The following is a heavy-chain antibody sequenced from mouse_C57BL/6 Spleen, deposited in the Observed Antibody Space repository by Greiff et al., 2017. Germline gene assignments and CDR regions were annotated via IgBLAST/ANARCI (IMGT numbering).Heavy chain of an antibody. V-gene: IGHV1-20*01. Sequence: EVMLVESGPELVKPGDSVKISCKASGYSFTGYFMNWVMQSHGKSLEWIGRINPYNGDTFYNQKFKGKATLTVDKSSSTAHMELRSLTSEDSAVYYCARSGFDYWGQGTTLTVSS. CDR2: INPYNGDT. J-gene: IGHJ2*01. CDR3: ARSGFDY. D-gene: IGHD3-1*01. CDR1: GYSFTGYF.